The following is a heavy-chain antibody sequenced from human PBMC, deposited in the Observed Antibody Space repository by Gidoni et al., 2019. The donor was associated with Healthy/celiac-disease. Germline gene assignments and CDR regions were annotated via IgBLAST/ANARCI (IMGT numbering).Heavy chain of an antibody. J-gene: IGHJ6*03. Sequence: VQLVESGGGVVEPGRSLRLCCAASGVTFSRYAMHRVRQAPGKVLEWVAVISYDGSNKYDADSVKGLFTISRDNSKNTLYLQMNSLRAEDTAVYYCGRERLNYMDVWGKGTTVTVSS. V-gene: IGHV3-30-3*01. CDR2: ISYDGSNK. CDR1: GVTFSRYA. CDR3: GRERLNYMDV. D-gene: IGHD5-12*01.